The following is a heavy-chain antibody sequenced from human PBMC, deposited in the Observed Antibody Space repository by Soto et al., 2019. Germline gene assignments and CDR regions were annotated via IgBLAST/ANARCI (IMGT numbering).Heavy chain of an antibody. CDR1: GGSISSYY. CDR2: IYYRGST. Sequence: QVQLQESGPGLVKPSETLSLTCTVSGGSISSYYWSWLRQPPGKGLAWIGYIYYRGSTNYNPSLKNRVTISVDTSKDQCSLELSSVTAADTAVYYCARVGSSWYKAFQHWGQGTLVTVSS. J-gene: IGHJ1*01. V-gene: IGHV4-59*01. D-gene: IGHD6-13*01. CDR3: ARVGSSWYKAFQH.